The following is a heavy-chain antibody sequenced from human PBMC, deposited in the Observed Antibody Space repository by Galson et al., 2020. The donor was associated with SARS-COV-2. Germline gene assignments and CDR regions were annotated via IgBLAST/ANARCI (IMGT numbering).Heavy chain of an antibody. CDR2: ISGSGGST. CDR1: GFTFSSYA. CDR3: AKGHLEWFSPLGY. J-gene: IGHJ4*02. V-gene: IGHV3-23*01. Sequence: GGSLRPPCAASGFTFSSYAISWVRQAPGKGLEWVSAISGSGGSTYYADSVKGRFTISRDNSKNTLYLQMSSLRAEDTAVYYCAKGHLEWFSPLGYGGQGTLVTVSS. D-gene: IGHD3-3*01.